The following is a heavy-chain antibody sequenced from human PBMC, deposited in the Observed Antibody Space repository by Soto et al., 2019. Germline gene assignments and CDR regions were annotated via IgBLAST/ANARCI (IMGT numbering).Heavy chain of an antibody. V-gene: IGHV1-24*01. Sequence: ASVKVSCKASGYTLTELSMHWVRQAPGKGLEWMGSFDPEDGETIYAQKFQGRVTMTEDTSTDTAYMELSSLRSEDTAVYYCATRYYYDSSGYYGRFFYWGQGTLVTVSS. CDR3: ATRYYYDSSGYYGRFFY. CDR2: FDPEDGET. CDR1: GYTLTELS. D-gene: IGHD3-22*01. J-gene: IGHJ4*02.